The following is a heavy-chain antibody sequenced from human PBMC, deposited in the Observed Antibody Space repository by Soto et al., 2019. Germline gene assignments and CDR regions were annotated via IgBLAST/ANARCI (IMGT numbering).Heavy chain of an antibody. Sequence: EVQLVESGGGLVQPGGSLRLSCVASGFTFSSYWMSWVRQAPGKGLEWVANIKQDGSEKYYVDSVKGRFTISRDNAKNSLYLQMNSLRAEDTAVYYCARDRIVVVPAAIHYGMDVWGQGTTVTVSS. CDR1: GFTFSSYW. V-gene: IGHV3-7*03. J-gene: IGHJ6*02. CDR2: IKQDGSEK. D-gene: IGHD2-2*01. CDR3: ARDRIVVVPAAIHYGMDV.